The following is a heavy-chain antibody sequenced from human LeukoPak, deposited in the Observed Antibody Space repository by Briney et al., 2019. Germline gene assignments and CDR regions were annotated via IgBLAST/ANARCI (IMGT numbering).Heavy chain of an antibody. D-gene: IGHD7-27*01. CDR2: ISSGSSNI. CDR3: AKGDVSVTREFDY. CDR1: GFTFSNYW. J-gene: IGHJ4*02. Sequence: KTGGSLRLSCAASGFTFSNYWMSWVRQAPGKGLELVSSISSGSSNIYYADSVKGRFTISRDNAQNSLYLQMNSLRAEDTAVYYCAKGDVSVTREFDYWGQGTLVTVSS. V-gene: IGHV3-21*01.